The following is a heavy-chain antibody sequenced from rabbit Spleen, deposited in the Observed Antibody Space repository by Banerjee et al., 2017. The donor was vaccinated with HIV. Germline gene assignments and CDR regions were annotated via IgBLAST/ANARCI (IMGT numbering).Heavy chain of an antibody. V-gene: IGHV1S45*01. CDR3: AGDATGDAAAGYVVGYYFGL. Sequence: QEQLVESGGGLVKPEGSLTLTCTASGFSFSSSYWICWVRQAPGKGLEWIACIYGGSGGSTYYASWAKGRFTISKTSSTTVTLQMTSLIAADTATYFCAGDATGDAAAGYVVGYYFGLWGPGTLVTVS. J-gene: IGHJ4*01. CDR1: GFSFSSSYW. D-gene: IGHD6-1*01. CDR2: IYGGSGGST.